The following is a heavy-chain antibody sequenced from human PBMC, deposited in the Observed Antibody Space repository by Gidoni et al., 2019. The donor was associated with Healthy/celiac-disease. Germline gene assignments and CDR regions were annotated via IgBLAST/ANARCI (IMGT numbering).Heavy chain of an antibody. CDR3: AKDMDYGSGSRYFDY. V-gene: IGHV3-9*01. CDR2: SSWNSGSI. J-gene: IGHJ4*02. Sequence: EVQLVASGGGLVQPGRSLRLSCAAPGFTFDDYAMHWVRQAPGKGLEWVSGSSWNSGSIGYADSGKGRFTISRDNAKNSLYLQMNSLRAEDTALYYCAKDMDYGSGSRYFDYWGQGTLVTVSS. D-gene: IGHD3-10*01. CDR1: GFTFDDYA.